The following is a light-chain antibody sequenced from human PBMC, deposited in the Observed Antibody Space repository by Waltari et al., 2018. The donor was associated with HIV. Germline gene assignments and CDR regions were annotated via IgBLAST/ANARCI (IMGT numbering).Light chain of an antibody. CDR2: LNSDGRH. J-gene: IGLJ2*01. Sequence: QVVLTQPPSASASLGASVKLTCTLSSWHINYVIAWHQPQPPKGPRFPMKLNSDGRHSKGDGIPDRCAGSSSGAERYLTISSLQSEDEADYFCQTWGTGIQVFGGGTRLTVL. CDR3: QTWGTGIQV. V-gene: IGLV4-69*01. CDR1: SWHINYV.